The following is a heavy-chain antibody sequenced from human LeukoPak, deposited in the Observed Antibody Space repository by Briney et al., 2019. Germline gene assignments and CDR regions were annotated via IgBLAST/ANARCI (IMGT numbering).Heavy chain of an antibody. CDR1: GFIFSGSA. Sequence: GGSLRLSCAASGFIFSGSAIHWVRQASGKGLEWVGRIRGKVYSYETTYAASVKGRFTIPRIDSNNTAYLQMNSLNTDDTAVYYCTTMSTAEGFDYWGQGTLVTVSS. D-gene: IGHD1-14*01. V-gene: IGHV3-73*01. CDR3: TTMSTAEGFDY. CDR2: IRGKVYSYET. J-gene: IGHJ4*02.